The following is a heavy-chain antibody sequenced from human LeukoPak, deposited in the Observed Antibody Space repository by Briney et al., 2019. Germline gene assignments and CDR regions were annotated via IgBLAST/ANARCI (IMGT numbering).Heavy chain of an antibody. CDR3: AGGFRKKLGVRNLTYFYNYHMDV. D-gene: IGHD3-3*01. CDR1: GRSFSGHS. J-gene: IGHJ6*03. V-gene: IGHV4-34*01. CDR2: IDHSGST. Sequence: SETLSLTCAVYGRSFSGHSWNWIRQPPGKGLEWIGEIDHSGSTSYNPSLKRRLTISLDTSKSQFSLRLNSVTAADTAVYYCAGGFRKKLGVRNLTYFYNYHMDVWGKGTTVTVSS.